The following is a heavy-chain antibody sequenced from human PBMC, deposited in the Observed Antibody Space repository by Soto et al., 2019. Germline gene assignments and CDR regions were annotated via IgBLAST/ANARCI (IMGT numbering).Heavy chain of an antibody. CDR3: AREERSGSGRYHFDY. V-gene: IGHV3-20*01. Sequence: GSLRLSCAASGFTFDDYGMSWVRQAPGKGLEWVSGINWNGGSTGYADSVKGRFTISRDNAKNSLYLQMNSLRAEDTALYHCAREERSGSGRYHFDYWGQGTLVTVSS. CDR1: GFTFDDYG. D-gene: IGHD3-10*01. J-gene: IGHJ4*02. CDR2: INWNGGST.